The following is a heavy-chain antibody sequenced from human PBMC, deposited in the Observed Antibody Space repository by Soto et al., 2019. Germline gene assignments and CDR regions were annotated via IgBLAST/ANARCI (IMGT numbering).Heavy chain of an antibody. J-gene: IGHJ6*02. Sequence: PSETLSLTCAVYGGSFSGYYWTWIRQPPGTGLEWIGEINHSGSTYYNPSLKSRVTISVDTSKNHFSLKLSSVTAADTAVYYCARHNGPLYVGYYYDMDVWGQGTTVTVSS. V-gene: IGHV4-34*01. CDR1: GGSFSGYY. CDR3: ARHNGPLYVGYYYDMDV. D-gene: IGHD3-16*01. CDR2: INHSGST.